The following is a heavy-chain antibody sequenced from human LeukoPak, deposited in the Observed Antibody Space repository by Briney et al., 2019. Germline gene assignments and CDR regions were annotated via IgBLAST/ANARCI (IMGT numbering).Heavy chain of an antibody. Sequence: SETLSLTCTVSGGSISSYYWSWIRQPPGKGLEWIGYIYYSGSTNYNPSLKSRVTISVDTSKNQFSLKLSSVTAADTAMYYCARARFGELSNPDAFDIWGQGTMVTVSS. CDR3: ARARFGELSNPDAFDI. D-gene: IGHD3-10*01. J-gene: IGHJ3*02. CDR1: GGSISSYY. CDR2: IYYSGST. V-gene: IGHV4-59*08.